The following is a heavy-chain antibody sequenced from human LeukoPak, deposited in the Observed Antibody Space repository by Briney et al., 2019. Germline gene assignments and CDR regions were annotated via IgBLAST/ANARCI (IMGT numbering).Heavy chain of an antibody. Sequence: ASVKVSCKASGGTFSSYAISWVQQAPGQGLEWMGGIIPIFGTANYAQKFQGRVTITADESTSTAYMELSSLRSEDTAVYYCASGGVVVVVAATPDLQYYHYYGMDVWGKGTTVTVSS. CDR3: ASGGVVVVVAATPDLQYYHYYGMDV. V-gene: IGHV1-69*13. D-gene: IGHD2-15*01. CDR1: GGTFSSYA. CDR2: IIPIFGTA. J-gene: IGHJ6*04.